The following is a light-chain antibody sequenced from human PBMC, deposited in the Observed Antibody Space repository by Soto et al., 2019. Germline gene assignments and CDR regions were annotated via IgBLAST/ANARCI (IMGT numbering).Light chain of an antibody. CDR2: GAS. CDR1: QSVSSTY. Sequence: ETVLTPSPGTLSLSPGERAILSCRASQSVSSTYLAWYQQKPGQAPRLLIYGASSRATGIPDRFSGSGSGTDFTLTISRLEPEDFATYYCQQSYSTLWTFGQGTKVDIK. J-gene: IGKJ1*01. V-gene: IGKV3-20*01. CDR3: QQSYSTLWT.